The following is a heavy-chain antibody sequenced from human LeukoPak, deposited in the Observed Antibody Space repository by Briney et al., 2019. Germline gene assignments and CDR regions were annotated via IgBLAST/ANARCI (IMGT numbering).Heavy chain of an antibody. V-gene: IGHV4-34*01. J-gene: IGHJ6*03. CDR3: ARAKAARNIYYYYYYMDV. Sequence: SETLSLTCAVYGGSFGGYYWSWIRQPPGKGLEWIGEINHSGSTNYNPSLKSRVTISVDTSKNQFSLKLSSVTAADTAVYYCARAKAARNIYYYYYYMDVWGKGTTVTVSS. CDR2: INHSGST. CDR1: GGSFGGYY. D-gene: IGHD6-6*01.